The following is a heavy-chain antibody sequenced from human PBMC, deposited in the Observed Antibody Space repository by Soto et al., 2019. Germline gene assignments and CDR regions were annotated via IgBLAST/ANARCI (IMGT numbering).Heavy chain of an antibody. D-gene: IGHD3-10*01. Sequence: EVQLVESGGGLVQPGGSLRLSCAASGFTFSSYWMSWVRQAPGKGLEGVANIKQDGSEKYYVDSVKGRFTISRDNAKNSLYLQMNSLRAEDTAVYYCARGGPYYYGSGSPIDYWGQGTLVTVSS. CDR2: IKQDGSEK. CDR1: GFTFSSYW. J-gene: IGHJ4*02. V-gene: IGHV3-7*05. CDR3: ARGGPYYYGSGSPIDY.